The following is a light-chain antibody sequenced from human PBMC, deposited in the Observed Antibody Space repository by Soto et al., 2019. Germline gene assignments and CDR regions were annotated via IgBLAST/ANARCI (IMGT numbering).Light chain of an antibody. V-gene: IGKV3-20*01. CDR1: QSVSSSY. CDR2: GAS. J-gene: IGKJ1*01. Sequence: EVGLTQSPGALSLSTGERATLSCRASQSVSSSYLAWYQQKPGQAPRLLIYGASSRATGIPDRFSGSGSGTDFTLTISRLEPEDFAVYYCQQYGSSRGTFGQGTKVDIK. CDR3: QQYGSSRGT.